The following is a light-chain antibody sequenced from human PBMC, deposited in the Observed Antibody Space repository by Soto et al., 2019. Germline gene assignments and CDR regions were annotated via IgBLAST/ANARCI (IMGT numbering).Light chain of an antibody. CDR2: GAY. CDR3: QQYNNWPPLT. V-gene: IGKV3-15*01. Sequence: EIVMTQSPATLSVSPGERATLSRRASQSVSSNLAWYQQKPGQGPRLLIYGAYTRATGIPTRFSGSGSGTEFTLTISSPQSEDFAVYYCQQYNNWPPLTFGGGTKVEIK. CDR1: QSVSSN. J-gene: IGKJ4*01.